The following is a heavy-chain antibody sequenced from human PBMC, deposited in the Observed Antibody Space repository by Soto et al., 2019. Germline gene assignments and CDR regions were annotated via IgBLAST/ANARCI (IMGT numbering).Heavy chain of an antibody. CDR2: IYRTGST. V-gene: IGHV4-4*02. CDR3: ASRDPGTSVDY. J-gene: IGHJ4*02. CDR1: GGSFTSNNW. D-gene: IGHD4-17*01. Sequence: SETLSLTCAVSGGSFTSNNWWTWVRQPPGQGLEWIGEIYRTGSTNYNPSLKSRDTISLDKSENQYSLKVTSLTAADTAVYYCASRDPGTSVDYWGQGTLVTVSS.